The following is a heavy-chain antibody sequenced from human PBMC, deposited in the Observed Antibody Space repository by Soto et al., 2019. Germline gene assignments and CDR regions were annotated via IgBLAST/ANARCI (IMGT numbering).Heavy chain of an antibody. CDR3: AREGVDTAMVRYYYYGMDV. CDR1: GYTFTSYA. Sequence: ASVKVSCKASGYTFTSYAMHWVRQAPGQRLEWMGWINAGNGNTKYSQKFQGRVTITRDTSASTAYMELSSLRSEDTAVYYCAREGVDTAMVRYYYYGMDVWGQGTTVTVSS. V-gene: IGHV1-3*01. D-gene: IGHD5-18*01. CDR2: INAGNGNT. J-gene: IGHJ6*02.